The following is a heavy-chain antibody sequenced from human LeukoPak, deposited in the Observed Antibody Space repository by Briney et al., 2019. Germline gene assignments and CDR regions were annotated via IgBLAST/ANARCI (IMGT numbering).Heavy chain of an antibody. CDR3: ARVGLGSGWFNFDY. CDR2: ISAYNGNT. D-gene: IGHD6-19*01. J-gene: IGHJ4*02. CDR1: GYTFTSYG. V-gene: IGHV1-18*01. Sequence: ASVTVSCKASGYTFTSYGISWVRQAPGQGLEWMGWISAYNGNTNYAQKLQGRVTMTTATSTSTAYMELRSLRSDDTAVYYCARVGLGSGWFNFDYWGQGTLVTVSS.